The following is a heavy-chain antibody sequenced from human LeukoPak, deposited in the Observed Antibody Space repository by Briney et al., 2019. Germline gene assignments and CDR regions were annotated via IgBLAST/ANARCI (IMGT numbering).Heavy chain of an antibody. D-gene: IGHD5-24*01. V-gene: IGHV3-30*18. Sequence: GGSLRLSCAASGFTFSSYGMHWVRQAPGKGLEWVAVISYSGSNKYYADSVTGRFTISRDNSKNTLYLQMNSLRAEDTAVYYCAKQMATFSSLDYWGQGTLVTVSS. CDR1: GFTFSSYG. CDR3: AKQMATFSSLDY. CDR2: ISYSGSNK. J-gene: IGHJ4*02.